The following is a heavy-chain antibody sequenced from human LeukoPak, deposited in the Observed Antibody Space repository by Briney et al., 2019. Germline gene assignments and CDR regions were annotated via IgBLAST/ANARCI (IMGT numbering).Heavy chain of an antibody. J-gene: IGHJ4*02. Sequence: TSETLSLTCTVSGGSISSYYWSWIRQPPGKGLEWIGYIYYSGSTNSNPSLKSRVTISVDTSKNRFSLKLSSVTAADTAVYYCARALNPLPGTYYFDYWGQGTLVTVSS. CDR1: GGSISSYY. D-gene: IGHD2-15*01. V-gene: IGHV4-59*08. CDR3: ARALNPLPGTYYFDY. CDR2: IYYSGST.